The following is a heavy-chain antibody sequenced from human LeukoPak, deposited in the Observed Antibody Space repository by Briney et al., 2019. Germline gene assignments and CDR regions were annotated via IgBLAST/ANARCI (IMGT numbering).Heavy chain of an antibody. Sequence: PGGSLRLSCAASGFTFSSYWMSWVRQAPGKGLEWVANIKQDGSEKYYVDSVKGRFTISRDNAKNSLYLQMNSLRAEDTAVYYCAKDRGPGWHYFDYWGQGTLVTVSS. V-gene: IGHV3-7*03. D-gene: IGHD6-19*01. CDR1: GFTFSSYW. CDR2: IKQDGSEK. CDR3: AKDRGPGWHYFDY. J-gene: IGHJ4*02.